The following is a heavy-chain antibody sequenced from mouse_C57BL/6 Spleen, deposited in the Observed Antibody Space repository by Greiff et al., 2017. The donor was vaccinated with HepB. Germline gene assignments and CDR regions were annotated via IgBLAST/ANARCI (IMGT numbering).Heavy chain of an antibody. CDR2: IDPSDSYT. CDR1: GYTFTSYW. D-gene: IGHD2-5*01. V-gene: IGHV1-69*01. CDR3: AEGDYSNYVEGY. J-gene: IGHJ2*01. Sequence: VQLQPPGAELVMPGASVKLSCKASGYTFTSYWMHWVKQRPGQGLEWIGEIDPSDSYTNYNQKFKGKSTLTVDKSSSTAYMQRSSLTSEDSAVYYCAEGDYSNYVEGYWGHVATLTVSS.